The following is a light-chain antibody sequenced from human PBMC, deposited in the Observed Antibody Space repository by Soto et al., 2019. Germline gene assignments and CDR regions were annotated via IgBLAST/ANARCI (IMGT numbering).Light chain of an antibody. Sequence: EIVLTQSPATLSLSPGERATLSSRASQSVSSYLAWYQQKPGQAPRLLIYDASNRATGIPARFSGSGSGTGFTLTISSLEPEDFAVYYCQQRSNWPPFGGGTKVDIK. CDR1: QSVSSY. J-gene: IGKJ4*01. CDR2: DAS. V-gene: IGKV3-11*01. CDR3: QQRSNWPP.